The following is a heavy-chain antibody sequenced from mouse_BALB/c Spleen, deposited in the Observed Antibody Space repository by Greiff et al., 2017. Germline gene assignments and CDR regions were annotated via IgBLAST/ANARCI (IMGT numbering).Heavy chain of an antibody. Sequence: EVKLVESGGGLVQPGGSLRLSCATSGFTFTDYYMSWVRQPPGKALEWLGFIRNKANGYTTEYSASVKGRFTISRDNSQSILYLQMNTRRAEDSATDYCARDSELGAMDDWGQGTSVTVSA. CDR2: IRNKANGYTT. D-gene: IGHD4-1*01. V-gene: IGHV7-3*02. CDR3: ARDSELGAMDD. J-gene: IGHJ4*01. CDR1: GFTFTDYY.